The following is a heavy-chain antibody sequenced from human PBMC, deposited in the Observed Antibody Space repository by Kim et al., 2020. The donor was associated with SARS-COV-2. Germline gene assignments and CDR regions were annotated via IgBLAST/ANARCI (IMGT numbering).Heavy chain of an antibody. V-gene: IGHV3-72*01. Sequence: TEYGASVRGRFTISRDDSKNSLYLQMNSLKNEDTAMYYCARSASTNWFESCGQGTLVTVSS. CDR2: T. CDR3: ARSASTNWFES. D-gene: IGHD2-2*01. J-gene: IGHJ5*01.